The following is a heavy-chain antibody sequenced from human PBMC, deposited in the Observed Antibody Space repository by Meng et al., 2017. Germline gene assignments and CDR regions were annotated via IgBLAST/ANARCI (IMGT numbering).Heavy chain of an antibody. V-gene: IGHV1-2*06. D-gene: IGHD6-6*01. J-gene: IGHJ3*02. CDR1: GYTFTGYY. CDR3: ASFKAGSSRAFDI. CDR2: INPNSGGT. Sequence: ASVKVSCKASGYTFTGYYMHWVRQAPGQGLEWMGRINPNSGGTNYAQKFQGRVTMTRDTSISTAYMELSRLRSDDTAMYYCASFKAGSSRAFDIWGQGTMVTVS.